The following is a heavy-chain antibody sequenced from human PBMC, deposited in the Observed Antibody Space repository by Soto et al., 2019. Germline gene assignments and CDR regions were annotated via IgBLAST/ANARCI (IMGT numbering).Heavy chain of an antibody. V-gene: IGHV4-59*01. CDR3: ARGSSSGWSDAFDI. Sequence: QVQLQESAPGLVKPSETLSLTCTVSGGSISSYYWRWLRPPPGKGLEWIGYIYYSGSTNYNPSLNSRVTISVDTSKNQFSLKLSSVTAADTAVYYCARGSSSGWSDAFDIWCQGTMVTVSS. CDR1: GGSISSYY. J-gene: IGHJ3*02. D-gene: IGHD6-19*01. CDR2: IYYSGST.